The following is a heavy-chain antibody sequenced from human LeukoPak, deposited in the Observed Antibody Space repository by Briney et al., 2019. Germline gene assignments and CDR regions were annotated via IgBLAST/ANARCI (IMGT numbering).Heavy chain of an antibody. CDR1: GGAISSYY. J-gene: IGHJ3*02. V-gene: IGHV4-59*01. D-gene: IGHD4-17*01. CDR3: AANYGDQHADGVFDI. CDR2: IYYSGST. Sequence: SETLSLTCTVSGGAISSYYWSWIRQPPGKGLEWIGYIYYSGSTNYNPSLKSRVTISVDTSKNQFSLKLSSVTAADTAVYYCAANYGDQHADGVFDIWGQGTMVTVSS.